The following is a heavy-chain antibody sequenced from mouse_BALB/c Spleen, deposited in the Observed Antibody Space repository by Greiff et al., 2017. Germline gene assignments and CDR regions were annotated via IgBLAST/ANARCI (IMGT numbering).Heavy chain of an antibody. CDR2: INPSTGYT. V-gene: IGHV1-7*01. J-gene: IGHJ2*01. CDR1: GYTFTSYW. Sequence: QVQLKQSGAELAKPGASVKMSCKASGYTFTSYWMHWVKQRPGQGLEWIGYINPSTGYTEYNQKFKDKATLTADKSSSTAYMQLSSLTSEDSAVYYCAREGGITTVEDYWGQGTTLTVSS. CDR3: AREGGITTVEDY. D-gene: IGHD1-1*01.